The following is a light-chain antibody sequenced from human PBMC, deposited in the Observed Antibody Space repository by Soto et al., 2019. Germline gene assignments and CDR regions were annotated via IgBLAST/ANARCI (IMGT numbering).Light chain of an antibody. CDR3: QQNYITPPLT. V-gene: IGKV1-39*01. CDR2: TAS. CDR1: ENINKY. Sequence: IQLTQSPSSRSASLGCRVTITCRATENINKYVSWYQHQPGKAPKLLIYTASNLQSGVPSRFSGSGSGTDFTLTISSLQPEDFATYYCQQNYITPPLTFGGGTKVDI. J-gene: IGKJ4*01.